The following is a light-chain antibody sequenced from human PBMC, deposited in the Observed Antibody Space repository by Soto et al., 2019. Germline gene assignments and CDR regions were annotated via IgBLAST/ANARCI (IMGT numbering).Light chain of an antibody. V-gene: IGLV1-40*01. CDR3: QSYDPSLGGGVV. Sequence: QSVLTQPPSVSGAPGHRVTISCTGSSSNIGAGYDIHWYKQLPGTAPKLLIYGNANRPSGVPDRFSGSKSGTSASLAITGLQAEDEGDYYCQSYDPSLGGGVVFGGGTKLTVL. J-gene: IGLJ2*01. CDR1: SSNIGAGYD. CDR2: GNA.